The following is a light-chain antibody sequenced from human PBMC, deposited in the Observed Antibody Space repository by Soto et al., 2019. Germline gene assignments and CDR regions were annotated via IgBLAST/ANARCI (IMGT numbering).Light chain of an antibody. Sequence: AIQLTQSPSSLSASVGDRVTITCRASQAITNYLAWYQQRPGKPPKVLIYDASALISGVPSRFSGSGSGTDFTLTISRLQPEDFATYYCQQFVAYPHTFGQGTNLEVK. J-gene: IGKJ2*01. CDR3: QQFVAYPHT. V-gene: IGKV1-13*02. CDR2: DAS. CDR1: QAITNY.